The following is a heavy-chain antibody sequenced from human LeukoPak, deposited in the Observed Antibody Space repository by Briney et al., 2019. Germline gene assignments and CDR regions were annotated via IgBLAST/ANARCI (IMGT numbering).Heavy chain of an antibody. J-gene: IGHJ4*02. CDR2: INHSGST. CDR1: GGSFSGYY. CDR3: ARGSLPVLLWFGDRVENYFDY. D-gene: IGHD3-10*01. Sequence: SETLSLTCAVYGGSFSGYYWSWIRQPPGKGLEWIGEINHSGSTNYNPSLKSRVTTSVDTSKNQFSLKLSSVTAADTAVYYCARGSLPVLLWFGDRVENYFDYWGQGTLVTVSS. V-gene: IGHV4-34*01.